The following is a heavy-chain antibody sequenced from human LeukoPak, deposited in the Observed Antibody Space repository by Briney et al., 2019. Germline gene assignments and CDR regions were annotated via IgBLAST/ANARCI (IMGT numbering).Heavy chain of an antibody. CDR3: AGSLGYCTSNVCYLKY. Sequence: ASVKVSCKTSGYSENFYGITWVRQVAGQGLEWMGWISAQHGQTEYAPNSQDRVTMTTDTYTNTAYMELRSLRSDDTAVYYCAGSLGYCTSNVCYLKYWGQGTLITVSS. CDR1: GYSENFYG. CDR2: ISAQHGQT. V-gene: IGHV1-18*01. D-gene: IGHD2-8*01. J-gene: IGHJ1*01.